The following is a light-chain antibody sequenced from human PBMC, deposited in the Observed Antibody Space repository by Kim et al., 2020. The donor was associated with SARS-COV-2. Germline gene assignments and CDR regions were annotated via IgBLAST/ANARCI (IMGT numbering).Light chain of an antibody. J-gene: IGLJ1*01. CDR2: EDN. CDR3: LSYDTTNPLYV. CDR1: SGSIASSY. Sequence: NFMLTQPHPVSGSPGKTVTISCTRSSGSIASSYVQWYQQRPGSAPTSVIYEDNQRPSGVPDRFSGSIDSSSNSASLTISGLQTEDEADYYCLSYDTTNPLYVFGTGTKVTVL. V-gene: IGLV6-57*04.